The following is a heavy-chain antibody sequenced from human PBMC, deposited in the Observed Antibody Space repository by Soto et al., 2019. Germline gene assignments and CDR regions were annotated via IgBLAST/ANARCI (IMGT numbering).Heavy chain of an antibody. J-gene: IGHJ5*02. CDR2: IDPKSGAT. CDR3: ARDYDKSGYDYFDP. V-gene: IGHV1-2*02. Sequence: ASLKVSCKSSGYSLTGHYMQWVRQAPGQELEWMGWIDPKSGATKYAQKFQDRVTMTTDTSINTAYMYLSGLTSDDTAVYYCARDYDKSGYDYFDPWGQGTLVTVSS. D-gene: IGHD3-22*01. CDR1: GYSLTGHY.